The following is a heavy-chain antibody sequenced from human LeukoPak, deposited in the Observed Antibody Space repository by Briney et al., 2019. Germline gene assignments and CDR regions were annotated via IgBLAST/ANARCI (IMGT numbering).Heavy chain of an antibody. J-gene: IGHJ4*02. CDR1: GGSISSGDYY. CDR3: ARDRNRLRIFDY. Sequence: PSETLSLTCTVSGGSISSGDYYWSWIRQPPGKGLEWIGYIYYSGSTYYNPSLKSRVTMSVDTSKNQFSLKLSSVTAADTAVYYCARDRNRLRIFDYWGQGTLVTVSS. V-gene: IGHV4-30-4*01. D-gene: IGHD1-14*01. CDR2: IYYSGST.